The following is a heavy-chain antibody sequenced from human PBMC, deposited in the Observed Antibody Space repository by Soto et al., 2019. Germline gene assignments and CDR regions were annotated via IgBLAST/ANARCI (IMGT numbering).Heavy chain of an antibody. D-gene: IGHD4-4*01. CDR1: GYFFTNFW. Sequence: PGESLKSSCKGSGYFFTNFWIAWVRQMPGKGLEWMGLIYPGDSDTRYSPSFQGHVTISADKSISTAYLQWSSLKASDTAMYYCARLEWIDYNRPPDYWGQGTLVTVSS. CDR2: IYPGDSDT. J-gene: IGHJ4*02. CDR3: ARLEWIDYNRPPDY. V-gene: IGHV5-51*01.